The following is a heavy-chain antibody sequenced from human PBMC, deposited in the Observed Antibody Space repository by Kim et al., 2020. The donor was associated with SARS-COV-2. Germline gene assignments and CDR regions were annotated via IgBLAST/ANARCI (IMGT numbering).Heavy chain of an antibody. V-gene: IGHV3-23*01. CDR1: GFTFSSYA. Sequence: GGSLRLSCTASGFTFSSYAINWVRQAPGKGLEWVSGVNDDGGVTDYADSVKGRFTISRDNSKNTVYLQMNSLGGEDTAIYYCVKALSTSGSSRGWDSWGQGALGTVSS. J-gene: IGHJ5*01. CDR2: VNDDGGVT. CDR3: VKALSTSGSSRGWDS. D-gene: IGHD6-19*01.